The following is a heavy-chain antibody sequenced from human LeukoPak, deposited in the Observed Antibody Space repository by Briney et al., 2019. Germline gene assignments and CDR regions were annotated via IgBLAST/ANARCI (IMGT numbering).Heavy chain of an antibody. Sequence: SETLSLTCAVYGGSFSGYYWSWIRQPPGKGLEWIGEINHSGSTNYNPSLKSRVTIPVDTSKNQFSLKLSFGTAADTAVYYCARVRLRSTYYYYGMDVWGQGTTVTVSS. D-gene: IGHD4-17*01. V-gene: IGHV4-34*01. CDR3: ARVRLRSTYYYYGMDV. CDR2: INHSGST. J-gene: IGHJ6*02. CDR1: GGSFSGYY.